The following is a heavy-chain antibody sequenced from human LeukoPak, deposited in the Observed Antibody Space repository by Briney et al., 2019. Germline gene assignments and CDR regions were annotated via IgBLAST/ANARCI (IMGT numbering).Heavy chain of an antibody. V-gene: IGHV1-69*13. J-gene: IGHJ6*03. Sequence: GASVKVSCKASGGTFTDYTISWVRQAPGQGLEWMGGIMPFFGTAYHAQKFQGRVTITADETATTAYMELSSLRSEDTAVYYCARARTTIFGVIGYFSYMDVWGKGATVTVSS. CDR1: GGTFTDYT. CDR2: IMPFFGTA. CDR3: ARARTTIFGVIGYFSYMDV. D-gene: IGHD3-3*01.